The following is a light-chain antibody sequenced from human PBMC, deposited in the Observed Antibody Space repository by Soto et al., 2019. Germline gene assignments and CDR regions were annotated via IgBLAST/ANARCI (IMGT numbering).Light chain of an antibody. CDR2: DAS. J-gene: IGKJ5*01. CDR1: QGISSY. CDR3: QQYDNFPRAIN. Sequence: DIQLTQSPSFLSASVGDRVTITCRASQGISSYLAWYQQKPGKAPKLLIFDASRLESGVPSRFSGSASGTEFTLTISSLQPEDIATYYCQQYDNFPRAINFGQGTRLEIK. V-gene: IGKV1-9*01.